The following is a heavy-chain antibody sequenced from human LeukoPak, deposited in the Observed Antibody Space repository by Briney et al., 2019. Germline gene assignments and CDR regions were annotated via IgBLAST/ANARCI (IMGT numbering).Heavy chain of an antibody. J-gene: IGHJ5*02. CDR3: ATNYYDSDNWFDP. V-gene: IGHV3-66*01. Sequence: QTGGSLRLSCAASGFTFSSYEMSWVRQAPGKGLEWVSFIYSDNTHYSDSVKGRFTISRDNSKNTLYLQMNSLRAEDTAVYYCATNYYDSDNWFDPWGQGTLVTVSS. CDR2: IYSDNT. D-gene: IGHD3-22*01. CDR1: GFTFSSYE.